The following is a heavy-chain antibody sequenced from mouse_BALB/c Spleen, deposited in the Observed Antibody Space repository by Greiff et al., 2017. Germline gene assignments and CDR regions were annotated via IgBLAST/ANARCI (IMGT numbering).Heavy chain of an antibody. J-gene: IGHJ3*01. Sequence: QVQLQQSGPDLVAPSQSLSITCTVSGFSLTSYGVHWVRQPPGKGLEWLVVIWSDGSTTYNSALKSRLSISKDNSKSQVFLKMNSLQTDDTAMYCCARHEEDAWFAYWGQGTLVTVSA. CDR2: IWSDGST. CDR3: ARHEEDAWFAY. CDR1: GFSLTSYG. V-gene: IGHV2-6-2*01.